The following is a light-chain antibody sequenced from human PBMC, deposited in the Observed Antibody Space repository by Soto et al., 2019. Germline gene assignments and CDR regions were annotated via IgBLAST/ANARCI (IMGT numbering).Light chain of an antibody. V-gene: IGKV1-5*03. Sequence: DIQMTQSPSTLSASVGDRVTITCRASQSISSWLAWYQQKPGKAPKLLIYKASSLESGVPSRFSGRGSGTEFTLTISSLQPDYFATYYCQQYNNYPWTFGQGTKVEIK. CDR3: QQYNNYPWT. CDR1: QSISSW. CDR2: KAS. J-gene: IGKJ1*01.